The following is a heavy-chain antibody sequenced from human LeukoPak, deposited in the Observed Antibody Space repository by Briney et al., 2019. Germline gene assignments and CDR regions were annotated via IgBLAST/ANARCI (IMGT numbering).Heavy chain of an antibody. V-gene: IGHV4-31*03. Sequence: PSQTLSLTCTVSGGSISSGSYYWSWIRQHPGKGLECIGYTYYSGSTYYNPSLKSRVNISVDTSKNQFSLNLISVTAADAAVYYCARRRRYLFDYWGQGALVTVSS. D-gene: IGHD1-26*01. CDR3: ARRRRYLFDY. CDR1: GGSISSGSYY. CDR2: TYYSGST. J-gene: IGHJ4*02.